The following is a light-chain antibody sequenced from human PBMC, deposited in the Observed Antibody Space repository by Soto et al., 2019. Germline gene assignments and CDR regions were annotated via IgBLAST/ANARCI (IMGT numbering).Light chain of an antibody. CDR3: QQYNSYPYT. CDR1: QSVSHW. CDR2: DAS. V-gene: IGKV1-5*01. J-gene: IGKJ2*01. Sequence: DIQMTQSPSTLSASVGDRVTITCRASQSVSHWLAWYQQKPGKAPKALIYDASTLETGVPSRFSGSGSGTDFTLTISSLQPDDFATYYCQQYNSYPYTCGQGTKLEMK.